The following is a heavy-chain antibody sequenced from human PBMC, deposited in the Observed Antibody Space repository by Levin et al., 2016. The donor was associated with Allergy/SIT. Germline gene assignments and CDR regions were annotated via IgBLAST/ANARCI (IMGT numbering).Heavy chain of an antibody. Sequence: VRQMPGKGLEWMGRIDPSDSYTNYSPSFQGHVTISADKSISTAYLQWSSLKASDTAMYYCARRCSSSSWCTDYGMDVWGQGTTVTVSS. J-gene: IGHJ6*02. D-gene: IGHD6-13*01. V-gene: IGHV5-10-1*01. CDR2: IDPSDSYT. CDR3: ARRCSSSSWCTDYGMDV.